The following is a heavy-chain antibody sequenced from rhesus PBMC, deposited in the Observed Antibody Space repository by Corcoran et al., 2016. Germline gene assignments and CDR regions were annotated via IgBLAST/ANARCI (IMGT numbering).Heavy chain of an antibody. CDR1: GYSISSGYY. CDR3: ASRRIAAAGTPFDY. J-gene: IGHJ4*01. V-gene: IGHV4-122*02. D-gene: IGHD6-25*01. CDR2: ITFSGIT. Sequence: QVQLQESGPGLVKPSETLSLTCAVSGYSISSGYYWNWIRQPPGKGLEWIGYITFSGITSYNPPLKSRVTISRDTSKNQFSLKLSSVTAADTAVYYCASRRIAAAGTPFDYWGLGVLVTVSS.